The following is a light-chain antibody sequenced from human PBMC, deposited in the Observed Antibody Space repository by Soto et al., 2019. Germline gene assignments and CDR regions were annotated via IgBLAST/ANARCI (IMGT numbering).Light chain of an antibody. V-gene: IGLV2-11*01. CDR2: DVN. CDR3: CAYAGSYSLV. CDR1: SSDVGAYNY. Sequence: QSALTQPRSVSGSPGQSVTISCTGTSSDVGAYNYVSWYQQHPGKAPKVMIYDVNKRPSGVPDRFSGSKSDNTASLTISGLQAKDEADYYCCAYAGSYSLVFGGGTKLTVL. J-gene: IGLJ2*01.